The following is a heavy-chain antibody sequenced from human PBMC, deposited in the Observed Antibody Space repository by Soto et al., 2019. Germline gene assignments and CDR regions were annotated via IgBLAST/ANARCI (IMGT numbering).Heavy chain of an antibody. CDR1: GFTFSNAW. V-gene: IGHV3-15*07. Sequence: GGSLRLSCAASGFTFSNAWMNWVRQAPGKGLEWVGRIKSKTDGGTTDYAAPVKGRFTISRDDSKNTLYLQMNSLKTEDTAVYYCTTDQAGYSSGWYSDYFDYWGQGTLVTVSS. J-gene: IGHJ4*02. CDR3: TTDQAGYSSGWYSDYFDY. D-gene: IGHD6-19*01. CDR2: IKSKTDGGTT.